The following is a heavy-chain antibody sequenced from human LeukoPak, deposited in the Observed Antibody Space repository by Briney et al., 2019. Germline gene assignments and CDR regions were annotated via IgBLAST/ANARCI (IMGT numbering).Heavy chain of an antibody. Sequence: PGGSLRLSCAGSGFTFSTYWMSWVRQAPGKGLEWVANINQDGSEKYYVDSVKGRFTISRDNAKKSLYLQMNSLRAEDTAVYYCARGEYQLPGDSWGQGTLVTVSS. D-gene: IGHD2-2*01. CDR1: GFTFSTYW. CDR2: INQDGSEK. CDR3: ARGEYQLPGDS. J-gene: IGHJ4*02. V-gene: IGHV3-7*03.